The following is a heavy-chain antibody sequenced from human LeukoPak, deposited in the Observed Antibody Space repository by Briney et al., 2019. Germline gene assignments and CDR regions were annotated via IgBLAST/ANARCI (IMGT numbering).Heavy chain of an antibody. D-gene: IGHD3-9*01. CDR3: ARGPRSLDWPHPFDY. CDR2: IYYSGST. Sequence: KPSETLSLTCTVSGGSISSYSWNWIRQPPGKGLEWIAYIYYSGSTDYNPSLKSRVTISVDTSKNQFSLKLSSVTAADTAVYYCARGPRSLDWPHPFDYWGQGTLVTVSS. J-gene: IGHJ4*02. V-gene: IGHV4-59*01. CDR1: GGSISSYS.